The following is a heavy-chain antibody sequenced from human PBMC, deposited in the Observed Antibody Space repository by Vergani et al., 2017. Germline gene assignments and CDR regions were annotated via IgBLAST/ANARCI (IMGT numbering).Heavy chain of an antibody. CDR3: ARRDGRDSSGSKYVDY. D-gene: IGHD3-22*01. CDR1: GYSFTNYW. Sequence: ELQLVQSGAAVKTPGESLKISCQISGYSFTNYWIGWVRQMPGKGLEWMGIIHPADSDTRYSPSFQGQVTISVDKSISTAYLQRSSLRASDSAMYYCARRDGRDSSGSKYVDYWGQGTLVTVSS. V-gene: IGHV5-51*01. J-gene: IGHJ4*02. CDR2: IHPADSDT.